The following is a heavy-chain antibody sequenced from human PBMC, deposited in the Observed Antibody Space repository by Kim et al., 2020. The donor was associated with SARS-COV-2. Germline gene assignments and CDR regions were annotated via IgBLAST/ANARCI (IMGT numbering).Heavy chain of an antibody. V-gene: IGHV1-24*01. CDR1: GYTLTELS. J-gene: IGHJ6*02. D-gene: IGHD4-17*01. CDR3: AHSTMTTVTPYYDGMDV. Sequence: ASVKVSCKVSGYTLTELSMHWVRQAPGKGLEWMGGFDPEDGETIYAQKFQGRVTMTEDTSTDTAYMELSSLRSEDTAVYYCAHSTMTTVTPYYDGMDVWGQGTTVTVSS. CDR2: FDPEDGET.